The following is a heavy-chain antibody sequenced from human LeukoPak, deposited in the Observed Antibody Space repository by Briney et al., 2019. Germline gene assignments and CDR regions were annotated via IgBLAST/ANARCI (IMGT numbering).Heavy chain of an antibody. CDR3: AESLGYCSGGSCYFYFDY. J-gene: IGHJ4*02. CDR2: ISGGAGDT. Sequence: GGSLRLSCAASGFTFSNYHMSWVRQAPGKGLEWVSGISGGAGDTFYADSVKGRFTISRDNSKNTLYLQMNSLRAEDTAVYYCAESLGYCSGGSCYFYFDYWGQGALVTVSS. V-gene: IGHV3-23*01. CDR1: GFTFSNYH. D-gene: IGHD2-15*01.